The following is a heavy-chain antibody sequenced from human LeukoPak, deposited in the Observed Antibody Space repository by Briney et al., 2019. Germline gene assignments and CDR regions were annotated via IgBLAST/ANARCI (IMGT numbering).Heavy chain of an antibody. CDR3: ARDWSSSWYSGGWFDP. CDR2: INHSGST. J-gene: IGHJ5*02. CDR1: GGSFSGYY. Sequence: SGTLSLTCAVYGGSFSGYYWSWIRQPPGKGLEWIGEINHSGSTNYNPSLKSRVTISGDTSKNQFSLKLSSVTAADTAVYFCARDWSSSWYSGGWFDPWGQGTLVTVSS. V-gene: IGHV4-34*01. D-gene: IGHD6-13*01.